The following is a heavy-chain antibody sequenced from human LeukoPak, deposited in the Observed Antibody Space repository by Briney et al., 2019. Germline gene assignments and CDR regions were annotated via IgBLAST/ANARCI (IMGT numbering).Heavy chain of an antibody. D-gene: IGHD4-17*01. V-gene: IGHV4-59*08. CDR2: IYYSGRT. Sequence: SDTLSLTCTVSGGSMSSYYGSWIRHPPGEGRGLRGYIYYSGRTNYNPSLQTRVTISLDTSKNPFSLKLSSVTAADTAEYYCARHQGSTVTTGMDVWGQGTTVTVSS. CDR3: ARHQGSTVTTGMDV. CDR1: GGSMSSYY. J-gene: IGHJ6*02.